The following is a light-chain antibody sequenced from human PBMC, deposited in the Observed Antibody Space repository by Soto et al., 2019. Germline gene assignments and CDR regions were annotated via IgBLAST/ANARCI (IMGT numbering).Light chain of an antibody. V-gene: IGKV1-39*01. CDR3: QQSYSTRLT. CDR2: AAS. CDR1: QSISSY. J-gene: IGKJ4*01. Sequence: IQMTQSPSSLSASVGDRVTITCRASQSISSYLNWYQQKPGKAPKLLIYAASSLQSGVPSRFSGSGSGTDFTLTIISLQPEDFATYYCQQSYSTRLTFGGGTKVEIK.